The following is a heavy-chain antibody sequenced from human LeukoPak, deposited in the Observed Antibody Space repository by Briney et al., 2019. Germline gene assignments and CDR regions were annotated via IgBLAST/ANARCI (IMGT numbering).Heavy chain of an antibody. CDR1: GGTFSSYA. V-gene: IGHV1-69*04. Sequence: SVKVSCKASGGTFSSYAISWVRQAPGQGLEWMGRIIPILGIANYALKFQGRVTITADKSTSTAYMELSSLRSEDTAVYYCARDWYGGNSFFDYWGQGTLVTVSS. J-gene: IGHJ4*02. D-gene: IGHD2-21*02. CDR2: IIPILGIA. CDR3: ARDWYGGNSFFDY.